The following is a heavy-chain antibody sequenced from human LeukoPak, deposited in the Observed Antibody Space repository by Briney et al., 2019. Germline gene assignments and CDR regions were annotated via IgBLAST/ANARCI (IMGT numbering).Heavy chain of an antibody. CDR3: ARAMAAGVESLDY. CDR1: GFSFSTYD. V-gene: IGHV3-30*03. CDR2: ISSDGSHK. Sequence: QPGRSLRLACAASGFSFSTYDMHWVRQAPGKGLEWVAVISSDGSHKYWADSVKGRFTISRDNSKNTVYLQMNSLRAEDTAVYYCARAMAAGVESLDYWGQGTLVTVSS. D-gene: IGHD6-13*01. J-gene: IGHJ4*02.